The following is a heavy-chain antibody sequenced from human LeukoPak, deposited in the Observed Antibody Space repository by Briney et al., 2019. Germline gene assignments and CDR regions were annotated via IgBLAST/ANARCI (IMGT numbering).Heavy chain of an antibody. V-gene: IGHV4-39*07. Sequence: SETLSLTCTVSGGSISSSSYYWGWIRQPPGKGLEWIGSIYYTGSTYYNPSLKSRVTISVDKSKNQFSLKLSSVTAADTAVYYCARIPGGSSWYYFDYWGQGTLVTVSS. CDR1: GGSISSSSYY. CDR2: IYYTGST. CDR3: ARIPGGSSWYYFDY. D-gene: IGHD6-13*01. J-gene: IGHJ4*02.